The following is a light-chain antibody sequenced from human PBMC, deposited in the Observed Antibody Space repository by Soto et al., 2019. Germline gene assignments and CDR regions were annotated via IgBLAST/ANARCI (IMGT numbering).Light chain of an antibody. CDR1: QYISRT. J-gene: IGKJ2*01. V-gene: IGKV3-15*01. CDR3: QQYNDWPYT. Sequence: DIVMTQSPATLSVSPGDGATLSCRASQYISRTLAWYQQKPGQAPRLLIYGASTRATGVPARFSGSGSASEFTLTISSLQSEDFAVYYCQQYNDWPYTFGQGTKLEIK. CDR2: GAS.